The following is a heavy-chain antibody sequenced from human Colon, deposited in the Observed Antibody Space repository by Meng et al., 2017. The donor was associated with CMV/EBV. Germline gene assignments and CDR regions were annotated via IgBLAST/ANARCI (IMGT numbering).Heavy chain of an antibody. CDR3: VREDQLLRSYYYYGMDV. CDR2: TRNTGNSYTT. D-gene: IGHD2-2*01. Sequence: GESLKISWAASGFIFSDHYMDWVRQAPGKGLEWVGRTRNTGNSYTTEYAASVKGRFTISRDDSKNSLYLQMNSLKTEDTAVYYCVREDQLLRSYYYYGMDVWGQGTTVTVSS. J-gene: IGHJ6*02. V-gene: IGHV3-72*01. CDR1: GFIFSDHY.